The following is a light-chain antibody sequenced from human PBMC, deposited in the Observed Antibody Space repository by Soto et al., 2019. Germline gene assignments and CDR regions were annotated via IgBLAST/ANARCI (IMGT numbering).Light chain of an antibody. Sequence: EIVLTQSPGTLSLSPGERATLSCRASHSVSSSYLAWYQQKPGQAPRLLIYAASNRATGIPDTFSGRGSGTDFTLTISRLEPEDFAVYYCQQYGSSPPCTFAQGTKVEIK. J-gene: IGKJ1*01. V-gene: IGKV3-20*01. CDR2: AAS. CDR1: HSVSSSY. CDR3: QQYGSSPPCT.